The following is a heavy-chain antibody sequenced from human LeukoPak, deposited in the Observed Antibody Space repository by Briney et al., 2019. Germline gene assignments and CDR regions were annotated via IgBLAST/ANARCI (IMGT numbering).Heavy chain of an antibody. V-gene: IGHV3-30*02. J-gene: IGHJ4*02. D-gene: IGHD1-26*01. Sequence: GGSLRLSCAASGFTFSSYGMHWVRQAPGKGLEWVAFIRYDGSNKYYADSVKGRFTISRDNSKNTLFLQMNSLRAEDTAVYYCAKGWEPQYYFDYWGQGTLVTVSS. CDR3: AKGWEPQYYFDY. CDR1: GFTFSSYG. CDR2: IRYDGSNK.